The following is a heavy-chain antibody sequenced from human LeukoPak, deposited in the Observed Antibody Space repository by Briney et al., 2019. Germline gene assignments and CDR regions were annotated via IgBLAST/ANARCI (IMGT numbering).Heavy chain of an antibody. J-gene: IGHJ5*02. CDR3: ARLSPDCSGGSCYWFDP. V-gene: IGHV4-59*12. CDR2: IYNSGST. Sequence: PSETLSLTCAVSDGSISSYYWNWIRQPPGKGLEWIGNIYNSGSTNYNPSLKSRVTISVDTSKNQFSLKLSSVTAADTAVYYCARLSPDCSGGSCYWFDPWGQGTLVTVSS. D-gene: IGHD2-15*01. CDR1: DGSISSYY.